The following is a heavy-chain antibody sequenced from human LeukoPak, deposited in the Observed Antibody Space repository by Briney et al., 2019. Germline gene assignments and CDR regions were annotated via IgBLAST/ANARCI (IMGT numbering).Heavy chain of an antibody. CDR1: GGSFSGYY. Sequence: PSETLSLTCAVYGGSFSGYYWSWICQPPGKGLEWIGEINHSGSTNYNPSLKSRVTISVDTSKNQLSLKLSSVTAADTAVYYCARELLIRAARQHIDYLGQGTLVTVSS. V-gene: IGHV4-34*01. CDR2: INHSGST. J-gene: IGHJ4*02. CDR3: ARELLIRAARQHIDY. D-gene: IGHD6-6*01.